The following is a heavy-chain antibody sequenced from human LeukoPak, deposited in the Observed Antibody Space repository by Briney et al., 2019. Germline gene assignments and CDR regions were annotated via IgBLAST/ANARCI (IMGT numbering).Heavy chain of an antibody. Sequence: SETLSLTCTVSGGSISSGGYSWSWIRQHPGKGLEWIGYIYYSGSTYYNPSLKSRVTISVDTSKNQFSLKLSSVTAADTAVYYCARGGSSTSTYYFDYWGQGTLVTVSS. CDR1: GGSISSGGYS. V-gene: IGHV4-31*03. D-gene: IGHD2-2*01. CDR3: ARGGSSTSTYYFDY. J-gene: IGHJ4*02. CDR2: IYYSGST.